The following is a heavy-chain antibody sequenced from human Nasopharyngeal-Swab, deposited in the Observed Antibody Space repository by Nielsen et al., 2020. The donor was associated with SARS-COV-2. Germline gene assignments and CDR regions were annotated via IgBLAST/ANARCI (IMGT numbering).Heavy chain of an antibody. CDR2: ISYDGSNK. CDR3: ARGAGGI. Sequence: GESLKISCAASGFTFSSYAMHWVRQAPGKGLEWVAVISYDGSNKYYADSVKGRFTISRDNSKNPLYLQMNSLRAGDTAVYYCARGAGGIWGQGTLVTVSS. D-gene: IGHD6-13*01. CDR1: GFTFSSYA. V-gene: IGHV3-30*04. J-gene: IGHJ4*02.